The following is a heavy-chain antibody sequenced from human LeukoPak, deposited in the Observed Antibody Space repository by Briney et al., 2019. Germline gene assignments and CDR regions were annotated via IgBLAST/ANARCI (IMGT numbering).Heavy chain of an antibody. D-gene: IGHD6-13*01. Sequence: GGSLRLSCAPSGFTFSSYAMSWVRQAPGKGLECVSAISGSGGSTYYADSVKGRFTISRDNSKNTLYLQMNSLRAEDTAVYYCAKAAGYSSSWYSGGAFDIWGQGTMVTVSS. J-gene: IGHJ3*02. CDR2: ISGSGGST. V-gene: IGHV3-23*01. CDR3: AKAAGYSSSWYSGGAFDI. CDR1: GFTFSSYA.